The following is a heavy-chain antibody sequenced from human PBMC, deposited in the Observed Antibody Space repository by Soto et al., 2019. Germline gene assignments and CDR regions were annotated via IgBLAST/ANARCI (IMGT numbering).Heavy chain of an antibody. J-gene: IGHJ4*02. V-gene: IGHV1-3*01. CDR1: GYTYTNYP. CDR2: INVGNGNT. CDR3: ASSSERGY. Sequence: QVQLVQSGAEVKKPGASVKVSCKASGYTYTNYPIHWVRQAPGQGLEWMGWINVGNGNTKYSQKFQGRDTMTRDTSASTAYMKLSSLGSEDTAVYYCASSSERGYWGQGTLVTVSS.